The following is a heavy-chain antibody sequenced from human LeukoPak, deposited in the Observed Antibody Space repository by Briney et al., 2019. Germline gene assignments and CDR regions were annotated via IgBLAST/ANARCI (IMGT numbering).Heavy chain of an antibody. Sequence: ASVKVSCKASGYTFTSYGISWVRQAPGQGLEWIAWLDPNSGATNYAHRFQGRVTLTRDTSISTAYMEVNSLRSDDTAVYYCARELIDFHDHTNKGFFDSWGQGTLVTVSS. J-gene: IGHJ4*02. V-gene: IGHV1-2*02. CDR2: LDPNSGAT. D-gene: IGHD3/OR15-3a*01. CDR3: ARELIDFHDHTNKGFFDS. CDR1: GYTFTSYG.